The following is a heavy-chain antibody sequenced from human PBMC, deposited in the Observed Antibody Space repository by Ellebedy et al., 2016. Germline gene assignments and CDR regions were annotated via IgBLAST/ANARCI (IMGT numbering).Heavy chain of an antibody. CDR2: IYYSGST. J-gene: IGHJ5*02. D-gene: IGHD1-1*01. CDR1: GGSINSGDSY. CDR3: ARRERMTNWDEGNWFDP. V-gene: IGHV4-61*08. Sequence: GSLRLSCTVSGGSINSGDSYWSWIRQPPGKGLEWIGYIYYSGSTNYNPSLKSRVTISVDTSKNQFSLKLTSVTAADTAVYYCARRERMTNWDEGNWFDPWGQGTLVTVSS.